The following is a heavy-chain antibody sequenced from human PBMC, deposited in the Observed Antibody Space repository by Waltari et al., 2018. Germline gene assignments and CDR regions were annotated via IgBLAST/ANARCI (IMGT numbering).Heavy chain of an antibody. CDR3: ARVGDDILTDYYYYYGMDV. J-gene: IGHJ6*02. CDR2: ISAYNGNT. Sequence: GQSGAEVKKPGASVKVSCKASGYTVTSYGISWVRQAPGQGLEWMGWISAYNGNTNYAQKPQGRVTRTTDTSTSTAYMELRSLRSDDTAVYYCARVGDDILTDYYYYYGMDVWGQGTTVTVSS. V-gene: IGHV1-18*04. CDR1: GYTVTSYG. D-gene: IGHD3-9*01.